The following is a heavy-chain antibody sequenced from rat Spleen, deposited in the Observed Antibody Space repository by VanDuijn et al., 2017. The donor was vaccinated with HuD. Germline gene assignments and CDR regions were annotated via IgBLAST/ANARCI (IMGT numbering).Heavy chain of an antibody. Sequence: EVQLVESGGGLVQPGRSLKLSCAASGFTFSNYGMAWVRQAQTKGLEGVTTISYGDSSGHSSTYDRYSVKGRFTISRENTERTIYLLVDSLRSEDTATYYCVRQDTSGYSNWFAYWGQGTLVTVSS. CDR3: VRQDTSGYSNWFAY. V-gene: IGHV5-29*01. J-gene: IGHJ3*01. CDR2: ISYGDSSGHSST. CDR1: GFTFSNYG. D-gene: IGHD4-3*01.